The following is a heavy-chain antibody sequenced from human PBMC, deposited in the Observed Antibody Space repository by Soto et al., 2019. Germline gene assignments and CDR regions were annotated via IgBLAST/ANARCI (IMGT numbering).Heavy chain of an antibody. CDR2: ISGSDGKT. Sequence: GGSLRLSCAASRFSFGSYALSWVRQAPGKGLEWVSTISGSDGKTVYADSVKGRYYISRDTSQSTLYLQMNSLRADDTAMYYCARWSYLDYWGQGTRVTVSS. J-gene: IGHJ4*02. D-gene: IGHD3-3*01. V-gene: IGHV3-23*01. CDR3: ARWSYLDY. CDR1: RFSFGSYA.